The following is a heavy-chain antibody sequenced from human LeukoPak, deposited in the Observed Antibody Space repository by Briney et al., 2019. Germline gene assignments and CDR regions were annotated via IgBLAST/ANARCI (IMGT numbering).Heavy chain of an antibody. J-gene: IGHJ4*02. CDR3: ARFYSSSWYSSDY. D-gene: IGHD6-13*01. CDR2: INHSGST. V-gene: IGHV4-34*01. Sequence: SETLSLTCTVSGGSISSYYWSWIRQPPGKGLEWIGEINHSGSTNYNPSLKSRVTISVDTSKNQFSLKLSSVTAADTAVYYCARFYSSSWYSSDYWGQGTLVTVSS. CDR1: GGSISSYY.